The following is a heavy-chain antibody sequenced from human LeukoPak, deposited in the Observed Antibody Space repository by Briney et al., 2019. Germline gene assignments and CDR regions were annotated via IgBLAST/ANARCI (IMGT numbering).Heavy chain of an antibody. V-gene: IGHV4-59*01. CDR3: ARDDLIIGGGTLDV. D-gene: IGHD2-21*01. J-gene: IGHJ3*01. CDR2: IYHTGTT. CDR1: GTSITSYH. Sequence: PSETLSLTCSVSGTSITSYHWNWVRQAPGKGLEWIAYIYHTGTTNYNPSLKSRVTISVDTSKNQFSLKLTSVTSADTALYYCARDDLIIGGGTLDVWGPGTMVTVSS.